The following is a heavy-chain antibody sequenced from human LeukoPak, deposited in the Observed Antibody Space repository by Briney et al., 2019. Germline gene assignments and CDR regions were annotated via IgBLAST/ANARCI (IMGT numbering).Heavy chain of an antibody. Sequence: PSQTLSLTCTVSGGSISSGSYYWSWIRQPAGKRLEWIGRIYTSGSTNYNPSLKSRVTISVDTSKNQFSLKLSSVTAADTAVYYCATGATGDSWTLYFDLWGRGTLVTVSS. CDR1: GGSISSGSYY. D-gene: IGHD6-13*01. CDR3: ATGATGDSWTLYFDL. J-gene: IGHJ2*01. CDR2: IYTSGST. V-gene: IGHV4-61*02.